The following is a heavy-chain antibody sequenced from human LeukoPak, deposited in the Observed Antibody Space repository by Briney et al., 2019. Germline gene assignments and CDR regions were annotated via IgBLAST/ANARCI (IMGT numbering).Heavy chain of an antibody. Sequence: GGSLRLSCAASGFTFSSDGMHWVRQAPGKGLEWVALIWYDGSSKYYRDSVKGRFTISRDNSKNTLYLQMNSLRDEDTAVYYCAREMGLNIVATFGYWGQGTLVTVSS. CDR3: AREMGLNIVATFGY. CDR1: GFTFSSDG. CDR2: IWYDGSSK. D-gene: IGHD5-12*01. J-gene: IGHJ4*02. V-gene: IGHV3-33*01.